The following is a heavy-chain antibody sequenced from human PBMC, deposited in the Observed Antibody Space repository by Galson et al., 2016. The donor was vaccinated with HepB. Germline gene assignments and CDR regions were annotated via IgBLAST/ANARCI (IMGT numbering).Heavy chain of an antibody. D-gene: IGHD4-17*01. J-gene: IGHJ3*02. V-gene: IGHV3-48*02. Sequence: SLRLSCAASGFSFTTYSMNWVRQAPGKGLEWVSYISDSSSHIYYAGSVKGRFTISRDSAKNSLYLQMNSLRDEDTAVYYCTRSYGKRQANDAFDIWGQGTLVSVSS. CDR2: ISDSSSHI. CDR1: GFSFTTYS. CDR3: TRSYGKRQANDAFDI.